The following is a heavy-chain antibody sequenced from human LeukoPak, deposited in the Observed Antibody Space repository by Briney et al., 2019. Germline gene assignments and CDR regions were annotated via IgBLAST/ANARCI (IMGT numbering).Heavy chain of an antibody. CDR2: ISGGGGST. V-gene: IGHV3-23*01. CDR1: GFTVSSYD. J-gene: IGHJ6*02. Sequence: GGSLRLSCAASGFTVSSYDMSWVRQAPGKGLECVSIISGGGGSTYYADSVKGRFTISRDNSKNTLYLQMNSLRADDTAVYFCAKGLKVMDVGGQGITVTVSS. CDR3: AKGLKVMDV.